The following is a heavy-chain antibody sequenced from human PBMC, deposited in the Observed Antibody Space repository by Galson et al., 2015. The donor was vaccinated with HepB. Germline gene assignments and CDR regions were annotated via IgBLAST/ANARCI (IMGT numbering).Heavy chain of an antibody. Sequence: SLRLSCAASGFSVSTNYMNWVRQAPGKGLEWVSVAYSGSRTYYADSVKGRFTISRHNFKNTLYLQMNNLRAEDTAVYYCVRERSIQLWSETYGMDVWGQGTTVTVSS. CDR3: VRERSIQLWSETYGMDV. J-gene: IGHJ6*02. CDR2: AYSGSRT. CDR1: GFSVSTNY. D-gene: IGHD5-18*01. V-gene: IGHV3-53*04.